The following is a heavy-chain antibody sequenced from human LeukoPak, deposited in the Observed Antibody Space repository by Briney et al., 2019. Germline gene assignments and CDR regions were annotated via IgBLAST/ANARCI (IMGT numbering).Heavy chain of an antibody. CDR2: ISAYNGNT. CDR3: ARDTVTTVTTRGPFDY. CDR1: GYTFTSYG. J-gene: IGHJ4*02. V-gene: IGHV1-18*01. Sequence: ASVKVSCKASGYTFTSYGISWVRQAPGQGLEWMGWISAYNGNTNYAQKLQGRVTMTTDTSTSTAYMELRSLRSDDPAVYYCARDTVTTVTTRGPFDYWGQGTLVTVSS. D-gene: IGHD4-17*01.